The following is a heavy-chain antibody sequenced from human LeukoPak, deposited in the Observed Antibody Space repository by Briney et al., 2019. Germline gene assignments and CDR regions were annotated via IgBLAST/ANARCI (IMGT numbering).Heavy chain of an antibody. Sequence: GGSLRLSCAASGFTFSGSAMHWVRQASGKGLEWVGRIRSKANSYATAYAASVKGRFTTSRDDSKNTAYLQMNSLKTEDTAVYYCTRQDGDVGSWFDPWGQGTLVTVSS. CDR2: IRSKANSYAT. J-gene: IGHJ5*02. D-gene: IGHD4-17*01. CDR3: TRQDGDVGSWFDP. V-gene: IGHV3-73*01. CDR1: GFTFSGSA.